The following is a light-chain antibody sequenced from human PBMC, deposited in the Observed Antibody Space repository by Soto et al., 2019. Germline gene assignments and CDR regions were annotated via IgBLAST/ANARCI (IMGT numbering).Light chain of an antibody. CDR3: QQYNNWPPMYT. V-gene: IGKV3-15*01. Sequence: EIVMTQSPATLSVSPWERATLSCRASQSVSSNLAWYQQKPGQAPRLLIYGASTRATGIPARFSGSGSGTEFTLTISSLQSEDFAVYYCQQYNNWPPMYTFGQGTKVDIK. J-gene: IGKJ2*01. CDR2: GAS. CDR1: QSVSSN.